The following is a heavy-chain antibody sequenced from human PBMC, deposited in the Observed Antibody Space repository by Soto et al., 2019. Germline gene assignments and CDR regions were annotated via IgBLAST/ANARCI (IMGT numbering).Heavy chain of an antibody. V-gene: IGHV1-69*13. Sequence: GASVKVSCKASGGTFSSYAISWVRQAPGQGLEWMGGIIPIFGTANYAQKFQGRVTITADESTSTAYMELSSLRSEDTAVYYCARFLGSGWYRWAELYYCYGMDVWGQGTTVTVSS. J-gene: IGHJ6*02. CDR1: GGTFSSYA. CDR3: ARFLGSGWYRWAELYYCYGMDV. D-gene: IGHD6-19*01. CDR2: IIPIFGTA.